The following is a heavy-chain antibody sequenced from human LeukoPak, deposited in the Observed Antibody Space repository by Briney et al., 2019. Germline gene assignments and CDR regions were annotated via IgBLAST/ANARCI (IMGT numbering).Heavy chain of an antibody. V-gene: IGHV1-8*03. Sequence: ASVKVSCKASGYTFTSYDINWVRQATGQGLEWMGWMNPNSGNTGYAQKFQGRVTITRNTSISTAYMELSSLRSEDTAVYYCARVVLSPGYSSSWYARGPGSYYYYYMDVWGKGTTVTVSS. D-gene: IGHD6-13*01. CDR3: ARVVLSPGYSSSWYARGPGSYYYYYMDV. CDR2: MNPNSGNT. CDR1: GYTFTSYD. J-gene: IGHJ6*03.